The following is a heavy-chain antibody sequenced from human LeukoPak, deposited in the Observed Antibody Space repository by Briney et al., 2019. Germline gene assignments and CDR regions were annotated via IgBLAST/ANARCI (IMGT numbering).Heavy chain of an antibody. CDR3: ARRGMSSWYLDY. CDR2: IIPILGIA. V-gene: IGHV1-69*04. J-gene: IGHJ4*02. CDR1: GGTFSSYA. D-gene: IGHD6-13*01. Sequence: SVKVSCKASGGTFSSYAISWVRQAPGQGLEWMGRIIPILGIANYAQKFQGRVTITADKSTSTAYMELSSLRSEDTAVYYCARRGMSSWYLDYWGQGTLVTVSS.